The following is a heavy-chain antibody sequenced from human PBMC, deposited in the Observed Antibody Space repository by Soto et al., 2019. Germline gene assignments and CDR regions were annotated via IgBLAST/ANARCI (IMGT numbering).Heavy chain of an antibody. CDR3: AKFILWFGELFY. CDR1: GYTLTELS. Sequence: GASVKVSCKVSGYTLTELSMHWVRQAPGKGLEWMGGFDPEDGETIYAQKFQGRVTMTEDTSTDTAYMELSSLRAEDTAVYYCAKFILWFGELFYWGQGTLVTVSS. J-gene: IGHJ4*02. CDR2: FDPEDGET. V-gene: IGHV1-24*01. D-gene: IGHD3-10*01.